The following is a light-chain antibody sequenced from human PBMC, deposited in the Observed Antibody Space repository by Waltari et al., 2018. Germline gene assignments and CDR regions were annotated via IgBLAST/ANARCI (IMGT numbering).Light chain of an antibody. CDR1: SGDVGSYNY. CDR3: CSYAGSYTWV. J-gene: IGLJ3*02. V-gene: IGLV2-11*01. CDR2: DVD. Sequence: QSALTQPRPVSGSPGQSVTISCTGTSGDVGSYNYVSWYQQHPGKAPPLIISDVDKRPSGVPDRFSGSKSGNTASLTISGLQAEDEADYYCCSYAGSYTWVFGGGTKLTVL.